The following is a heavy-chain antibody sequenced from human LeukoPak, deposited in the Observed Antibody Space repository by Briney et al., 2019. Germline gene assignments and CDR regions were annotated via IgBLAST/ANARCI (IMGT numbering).Heavy chain of an antibody. CDR3: ARAYYGSGIINAFDI. Sequence: PSETLSLTCTVSGASISSYYWTWIRQPAGKGLEWIGRIHTIGNTNYNPSLKSRVSMSVDTSKNQFSLKLSSVTAADTAVYYCARAYYGSGIINAFDIWGQGTMVTVSS. CDR2: IHTIGNT. CDR1: GASISSYY. V-gene: IGHV4-4*07. J-gene: IGHJ3*02. D-gene: IGHD3-10*01.